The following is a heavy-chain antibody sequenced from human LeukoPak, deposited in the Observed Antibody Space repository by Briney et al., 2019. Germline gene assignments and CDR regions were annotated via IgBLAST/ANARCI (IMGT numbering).Heavy chain of an antibody. V-gene: IGHV1-46*01. D-gene: IGHD3-22*01. Sequence: ASVKVSCKASGYTFTSYYMHWVRQAPGQGFEWMGIINPSGGSTSYAQKLQGRVTMTTDTSTSTAYMELRSLRSDDTAVYYCAREYYYDSSGYRIYYYGMDVWGQGTTVTVSS. CDR3: AREYYYDSSGYRIYYYGMDV. CDR1: GYTFTSYY. J-gene: IGHJ6*02. CDR2: INPSGGST.